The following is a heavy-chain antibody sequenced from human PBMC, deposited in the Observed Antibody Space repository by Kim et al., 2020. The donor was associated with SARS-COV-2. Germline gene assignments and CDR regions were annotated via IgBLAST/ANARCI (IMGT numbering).Heavy chain of an antibody. Sequence: SETLSLTCAVYGGSFSGYYWSWIRQPPGKGLEWIAEINHSGSTNYNPSLMSRVTISVDTSKNQFSLKLSSVTTADTAVYYCARSDTYYDILTGYTRVLYLDYWGQGTLVTVSS. J-gene: IGHJ4*02. CDR3: ARSDTYYDILTGYTRVLYLDY. CDR1: GGSFSGYY. CDR2: INHSGST. V-gene: IGHV4-34*01. D-gene: IGHD3-9*01.